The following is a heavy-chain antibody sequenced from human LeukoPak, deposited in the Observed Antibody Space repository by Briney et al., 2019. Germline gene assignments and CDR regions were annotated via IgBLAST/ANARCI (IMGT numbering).Heavy chain of an antibody. J-gene: IGHJ4*02. CDR1: GGSISSSSYY. CDR2: IYYSGST. Sequence: PSETLSLTCTVSGGSISSSSYYWGWIRRPPGKGLEWIGSIYYSGSTYYNPSLKSRVTISVDTSKNQFSLKLSSVTAADTAVYYCARPITIFGVVTADYWGQGTLVTVSS. V-gene: IGHV4-39*01. D-gene: IGHD3-3*01. CDR3: ARPITIFGVVTADY.